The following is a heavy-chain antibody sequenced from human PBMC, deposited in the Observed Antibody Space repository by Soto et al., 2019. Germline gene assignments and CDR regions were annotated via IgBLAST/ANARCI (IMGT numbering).Heavy chain of an antibody. V-gene: IGHV3-23*01. D-gene: IGHD6-19*01. J-gene: IGHJ4*02. CDR2: ISGNGVNT. CDR3: ARAPRPRSGGSTYYFDC. CDR1: GFTFSSYA. Sequence: GGSLRLSCAASGFTFSSYAMSWVRQAPGKGLEWVSAISGNGVNTYYADSVKGRFTISRDNSKNTLSLQMSSLRAEDTAIYYWARAPRPRSGGSTYYFDCGGQETLVTVS.